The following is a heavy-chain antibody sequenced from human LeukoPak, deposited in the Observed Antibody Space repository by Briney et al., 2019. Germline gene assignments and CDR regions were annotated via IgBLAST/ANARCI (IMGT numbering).Heavy chain of an antibody. CDR3: AKGLDYCLDY. J-gene: IGHJ4*02. CDR1: GFIFSNYG. CDR2: IRYDGSNK. D-gene: IGHD2/OR15-2a*01. V-gene: IGHV3-30*02. Sequence: GGSLRLSCRASGFIFSNYGMHWVRQAPGKELDWVAFIRYDGSNKYYADSVKGRFTISRDNSKNTLYLEMNSLRSEDTAVYYCAKGLDYCLDYWGQGTLVTVSS.